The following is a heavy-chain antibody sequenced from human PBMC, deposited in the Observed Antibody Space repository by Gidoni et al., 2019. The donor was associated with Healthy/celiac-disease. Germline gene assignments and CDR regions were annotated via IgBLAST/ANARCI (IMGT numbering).Heavy chain of an antibody. V-gene: IGHV4-31*01. J-gene: IGHJ4*02. CDR2: IYYSGST. D-gene: IGHD1-20*01. Sequence: GYYWSWIRQHPGKGLEWIGYIYYSGSTYYNPSLKSLVTISVDTSKNQFSLKLSSVTAADTAVYYCARGDKGYNWNHFDYWGQGTLVTVSS. CDR1: GYY. CDR3: ARGDKGYNWNHFDY.